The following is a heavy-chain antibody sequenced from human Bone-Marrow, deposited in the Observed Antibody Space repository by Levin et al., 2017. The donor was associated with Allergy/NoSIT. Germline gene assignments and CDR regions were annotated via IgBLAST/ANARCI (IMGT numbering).Heavy chain of an antibody. V-gene: IGHV4-39*07. D-gene: IGHD2/OR15-2a*01. Sequence: SQTLSLTCTVSGGSIRDDSYYWAWVRQPPGKGLEWVGSIYYDGSAYYNPSLKTRLTISVDTSKNQFSLRVNSVTAADTAVYYCAGEPNSPYYYHYGLDVWGPGTTVTVSS. CDR2: IYYDGSA. J-gene: IGHJ6*02. CDR3: AGEPNSPYYYHYGLDV. CDR1: GGSIRDDSYY.